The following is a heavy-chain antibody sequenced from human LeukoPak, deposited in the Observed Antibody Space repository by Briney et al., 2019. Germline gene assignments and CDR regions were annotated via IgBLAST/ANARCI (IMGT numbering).Heavy chain of an antibody. D-gene: IGHD1-1*01. CDR1: GFTLSDYY. Sequence: GGSLRLSCAASGFTLSDYYMSWIRQAPGKGLEWVSAISGSGGNTYYADSVRGRFTISRDNSKNTLYLQINTLRAEDTAVYYCATTKQGRRYFDYWGQGTLVTVSS. V-gene: IGHV3-23*01. J-gene: IGHJ4*02. CDR2: ISGSGGNT. CDR3: ATTKQGRRYFDY.